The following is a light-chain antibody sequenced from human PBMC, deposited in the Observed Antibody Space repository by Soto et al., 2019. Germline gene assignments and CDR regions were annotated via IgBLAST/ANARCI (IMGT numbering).Light chain of an antibody. V-gene: IGKV1-39*01. CDR2: LAS. CDR1: QTISNY. J-gene: IGKJ1*01. Sequence: DIQMTQSPSSLSASVGDRVTITCRASQTISNYLHWYQQSPGKAPNLLIYLASNLQSGVPSRFSGSGYGTDFTLTISSLQPEDFATYYCPPSYSAPQPFGQGTKVEIK. CDR3: PPSYSAPQP.